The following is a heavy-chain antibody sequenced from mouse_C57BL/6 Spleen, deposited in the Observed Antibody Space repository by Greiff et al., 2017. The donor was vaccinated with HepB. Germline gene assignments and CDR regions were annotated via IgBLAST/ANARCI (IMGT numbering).Heavy chain of an antibody. D-gene: IGHD2-5*01. CDR2: INPNNGGT. Sequence: VQLQQSGPELVKPGASVKISCKASGYTFTDYYMNWVKQSHGKSLEWIGDINPNNGGTSYNQKFKGKATLTVDKSSSTAYMELRSLTSEDSAVYYCARENSSNHGFAYWGQGTLVTVSA. V-gene: IGHV1-26*01. CDR1: GYTFTDYY. CDR3: ARENSSNHGFAY. J-gene: IGHJ3*01.